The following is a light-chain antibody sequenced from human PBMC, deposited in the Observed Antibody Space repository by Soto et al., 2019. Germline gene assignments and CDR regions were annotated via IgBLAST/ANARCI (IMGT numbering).Light chain of an antibody. CDR2: SNN. Sequence: QSVLTQPPSASGTPGQRVTISCSGSSSNIGSNTVNWYHQLPGTAPKLLIYSNNQRPSGVPDRFSGSKSGTSASLAISVLQSEDEADYYCAAWDDSLNGWVFGGGTKLTVL. CDR1: SSNIGSNT. J-gene: IGLJ3*02. CDR3: AAWDDSLNGWV. V-gene: IGLV1-44*01.